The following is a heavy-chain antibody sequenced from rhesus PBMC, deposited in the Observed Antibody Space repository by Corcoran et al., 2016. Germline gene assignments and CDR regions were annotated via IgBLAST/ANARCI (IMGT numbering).Heavy chain of an antibody. J-gene: IGHJ4*01. CDR1: GFTFGSYY. V-gene: IGHV3-8*01. D-gene: IGHD3-28*01. Sequence: EVQLVESGGGLVQPGGSLRLSCTGSGFTFGSYYMYWVRQAPGKGLEWVSAIKTGGGSTWYTDSVKGRFTISKENAKSTLYLQMDSLRAEDTAVYYCARLTSGYYTLWGQGVLVTVSS. CDR3: ARLTSGYYTL. CDR2: IKTGGGST.